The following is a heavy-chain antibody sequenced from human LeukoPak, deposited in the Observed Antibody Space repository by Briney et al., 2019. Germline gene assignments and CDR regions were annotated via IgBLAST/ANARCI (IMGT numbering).Heavy chain of an antibody. V-gene: IGHV3-30-3*01. J-gene: IGHJ4*02. Sequence: QSGGSLRLSCAASGFTFSSYAMHWVRQAPGKGLEWVAVISYDGSNKYYADSVKGRFTISRDNSKSTLYLQMNSLRAEDTAVYYCAKDSPGFLEWLLYPFDYWGQGTLVTVSS. D-gene: IGHD3-3*01. CDR3: AKDSPGFLEWLLYPFDY. CDR2: ISYDGSNK. CDR1: GFTFSSYA.